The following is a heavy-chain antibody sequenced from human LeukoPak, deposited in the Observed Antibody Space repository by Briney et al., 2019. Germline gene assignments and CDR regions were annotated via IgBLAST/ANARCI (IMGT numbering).Heavy chain of an antibody. CDR2: IYSGGST. CDR1: GFTVSSNY. D-gene: IGHD2-15*01. V-gene: IGHV3-53*01. CDR3: ASLQVVVAAIIDY. Sequence: GGSLRLSCAASGFTVSSNYMSWVRQAPGKGLEWVSVIYSGGSTYYADSVKGRFTISRDNSKNTLYLQMNSLRAEDTAVYYCASLQVVVAAIIDYWGQGTLVTVSS. J-gene: IGHJ4*02.